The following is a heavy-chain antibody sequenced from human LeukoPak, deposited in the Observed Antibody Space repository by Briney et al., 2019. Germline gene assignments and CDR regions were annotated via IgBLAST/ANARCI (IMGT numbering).Heavy chain of an antibody. D-gene: IGHD3-9*01. CDR2: INSVGCPI. CDR3: ARYGRYSDY. J-gene: IGHJ4*02. CDR1: GFSFSTYE. V-gene: IGHV3-48*03. Sequence: GGSLRLSCEASGFSFSTYEMNWVRQAPGKGLEWVSYINSVGCPIYYADSVRGRFTISRDSAKNSLLLQMTSLRVEDTAVYYCARYGRYSDYWGQGTLVTVSS.